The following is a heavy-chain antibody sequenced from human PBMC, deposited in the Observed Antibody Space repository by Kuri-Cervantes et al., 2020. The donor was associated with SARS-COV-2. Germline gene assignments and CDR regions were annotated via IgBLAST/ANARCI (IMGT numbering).Heavy chain of an antibody. CDR1: GFTFSFDD. CDR2: IYSGGST. CDR3: ARYGAVERDYYYYYGMDV. Sequence: GESLKISCAASGFTFSFDDMHWVRQAPGKGLEWVSVIYSGGSTYYADSVKGRFTISRDNSKNTLYLQMNSLRAEDTAVYYCARYGAVERDYYYYYGMDVWGQGTTVTVSS. J-gene: IGHJ6*02. D-gene: IGHD1-1*01. V-gene: IGHV3-66*01.